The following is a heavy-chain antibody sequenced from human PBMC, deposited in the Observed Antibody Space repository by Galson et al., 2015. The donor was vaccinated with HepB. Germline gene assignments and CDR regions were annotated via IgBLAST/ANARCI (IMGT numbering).Heavy chain of an antibody. Sequence: SVKVSCKASGYTFTSYPMHWARQAPGQRLEWMGWINAGNGNTKYSQKFQDRVTITRDTFASTAYMELSSLRSEDTAVYYCAREDLVLGFCSSTSCHGDFDYWGQGTLITVSS. CDR3: AREDLVLGFCSSTSCHGDFDY. CDR2: INAGNGNT. J-gene: IGHJ4*02. CDR1: GYTFTSYP. D-gene: IGHD2-2*01. V-gene: IGHV1-3*01.